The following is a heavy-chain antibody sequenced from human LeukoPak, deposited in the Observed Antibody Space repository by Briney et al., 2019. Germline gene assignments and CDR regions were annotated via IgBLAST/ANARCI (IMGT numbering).Heavy chain of an antibody. CDR1: GFSISIDYS. CDR2: IYRSGST. CDR3: VSEIFCSGGSCYMDAFDI. D-gene: IGHD2-15*01. V-gene: IGHV4-38-2*01. Sequence: PSETLSLTCAVSGFSISIDYSSVWFRQPPGRGLEWGGSIYRSGSTYYNPSLKSRVTMAVDTSKNHFSLKLSSVTAADTAVYYCVSEIFCSGGSCYMDAFDIWGQGTVVTVSS. J-gene: IGHJ3*02.